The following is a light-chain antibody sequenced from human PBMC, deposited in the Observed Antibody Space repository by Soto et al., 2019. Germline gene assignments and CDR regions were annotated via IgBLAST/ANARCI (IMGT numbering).Light chain of an antibody. J-gene: IGLJ1*01. V-gene: IGLV2-11*01. CDR2: DVN. Sequence: QSALTQPRSVSGSPVQSVTISCTGSSSDVGAYNYVSWYQHNPGKAPKLLIYDVNKRPSGVPDRFSGSKFGNTASLTISGLQADDEANFYCCSYAGSYDYVFGTGTKLTVL. CDR1: SSDVGAYNY. CDR3: CSYAGSYDYV.